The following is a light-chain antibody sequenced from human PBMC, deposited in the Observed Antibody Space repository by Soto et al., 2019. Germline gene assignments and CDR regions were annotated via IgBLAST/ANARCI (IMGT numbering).Light chain of an antibody. CDR2: AAS. V-gene: IGKV1-8*01. CDR1: QGISSY. J-gene: IGKJ1*01. CDR3: QQYYSYPRT. Sequence: IRMTQSPSSFSASTGDRVTITCRASQGISSYLAWYQQKPGKAPKLLIYAASTLQSGVPSRFSGSGSGTDFTLTISCLQSEDFATYYCQQYYSYPRTFGQGTKVEIK.